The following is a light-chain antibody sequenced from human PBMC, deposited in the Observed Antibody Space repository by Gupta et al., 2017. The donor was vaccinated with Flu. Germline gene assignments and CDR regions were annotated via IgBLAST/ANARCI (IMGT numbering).Light chain of an antibody. Sequence: GDRVTITCRASQDIRGWLAWYHQKPGKPPKLLIYKASILESGVPSRFTGSGSGTEFTLTITSLQPDDFATYHCQEYLTEFHTFGQGTKLEI. J-gene: IGKJ2*01. CDR3: QEYLTEFHT. V-gene: IGKV1-5*03. CDR1: QDIRGW. CDR2: KAS.